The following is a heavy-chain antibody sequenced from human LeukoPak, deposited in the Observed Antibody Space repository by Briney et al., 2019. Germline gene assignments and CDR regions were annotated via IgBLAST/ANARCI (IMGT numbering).Heavy chain of an antibody. CDR3: ARDRRYSSGWYYDAFDI. D-gene: IGHD6-19*01. CDR2: ISSSSSYI. J-gene: IGHJ3*02. Sequence: PGGSLRLSCAASGFTFSSYAMSWVRQAPGKGLEWVSSISSSSSYIYYADSVKGRFTISRDNAKNSLYLQMNSLRAEDTAVYYCARDRRYSSGWYYDAFDIWGQGTMVTVSS. CDR1: GFTFSSYA. V-gene: IGHV3-21*01.